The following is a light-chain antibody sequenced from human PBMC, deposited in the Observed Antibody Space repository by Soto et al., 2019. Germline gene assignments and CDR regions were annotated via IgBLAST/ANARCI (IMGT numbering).Light chain of an antibody. CDR2: DAS. CDR1: QSISSNY. V-gene: IGKV3-20*01. J-gene: IGKJ1*01. Sequence: EIVLTQSPGTLSLSPGERATLSCRASQSISSNYLAWYQQTPGQAPRLLIYDASSRAAGIPDRFSGSGSGTDLTLTISRLEPEDFGVYYCQQYAGSPRTFGQGPKVEVK. CDR3: QQYAGSPRT.